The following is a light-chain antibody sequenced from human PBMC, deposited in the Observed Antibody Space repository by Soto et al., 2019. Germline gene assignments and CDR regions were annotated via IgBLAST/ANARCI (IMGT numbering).Light chain of an antibody. CDR3: KLYNSYPYP. CDR1: QSISTW. V-gene: IGKV1-5*01. CDR2: DAS. Sequence: DIQMTQSPSTLSASVGDRVTITCRARQSISTWLAWYRQKPGKAPKLLIYDASSLESGVSSRFSGSGSGTEFTLTISSLQPDDFATFYCKLYNSYPYPFGQGTKLQMK. J-gene: IGKJ2*01.